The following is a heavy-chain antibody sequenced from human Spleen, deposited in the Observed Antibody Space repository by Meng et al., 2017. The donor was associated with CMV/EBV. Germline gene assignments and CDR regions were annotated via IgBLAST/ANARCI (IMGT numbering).Heavy chain of an antibody. CDR3: ARDGPNLLPPSGAFDI. CDR1: GFTFSNFW. J-gene: IGHJ3*02. D-gene: IGHD1-14*01. CDR2: IKQDGSEK. V-gene: IGHV3-7*01. Sequence: GESLKISCAASGFTFSNFWMSWVRQAPGKGLEWVANIKQDGSEKYYVDSVKGRFTISRDNAKNSLYLQMNSLRAEDTAVYYCARDGPNLLPPSGAFDIWGQGTMVTVSS.